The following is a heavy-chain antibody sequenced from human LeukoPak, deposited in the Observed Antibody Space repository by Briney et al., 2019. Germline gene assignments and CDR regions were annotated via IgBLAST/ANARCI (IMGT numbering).Heavy chain of an antibody. CDR1: GRSISSYY. Sequence: AETLSLTCTVFGRSISSYYWSWIGQPAGKGLEWMGCIYYSGSTNYNPSLKSRLPIPVDPSKNQFSLKLSSVTAAATAVYYCARHSYDSSGEETSCDYWGQGTLVTVSS. CDR2: IYYSGST. V-gene: IGHV4-59*08. J-gene: IGHJ4*02. D-gene: IGHD3-22*01. CDR3: ARHSYDSSGEETSCDY.